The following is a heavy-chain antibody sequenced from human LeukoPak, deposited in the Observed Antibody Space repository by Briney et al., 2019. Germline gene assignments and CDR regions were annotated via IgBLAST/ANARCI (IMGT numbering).Heavy chain of an antibody. J-gene: IGHJ4*02. V-gene: IGHV1-2*02. CDR1: GYTFTGYY. D-gene: IGHD3-9*01. CDR3: ARDLPYYDILTGYSSNLFDY. CDR2: INPNSGGT. Sequence: ASVKVSCKASGYTFTGYYMHWVRQAPGQGLEWMGWINPNSGGTNYAQKFQGRVTMTRDTSISTAYMELSRLRSDDTAVYYCARDLPYYDILTGYSSNLFDYWGQGTLVTVSS.